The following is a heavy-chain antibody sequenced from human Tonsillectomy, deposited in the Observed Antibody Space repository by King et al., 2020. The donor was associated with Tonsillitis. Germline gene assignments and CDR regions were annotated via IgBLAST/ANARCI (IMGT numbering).Heavy chain of an antibody. CDR3: TTRVVYGSGTYHRCY. V-gene: IGHV3-15*01. CDR1: GFTFSNAW. D-gene: IGHD3-10*01. J-gene: IGHJ4*02. CDR2: IRSEIDGGTT. Sequence: VQLVESGGGLVKPGGSLRLSCAASGFTFSNAWMSWVRQAPGKGLEWVGRIRSEIDGGTTDYAAHVKGRFIISRAVSKIKVYLQMNSMKVEDAGVYYCTTRVVYGSGTYHRCYWGQGTLVTVSS.